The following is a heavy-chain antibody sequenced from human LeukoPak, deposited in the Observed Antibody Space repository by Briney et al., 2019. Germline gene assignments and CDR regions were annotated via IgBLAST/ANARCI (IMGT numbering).Heavy chain of an antibody. CDR3: ARGYYDSSGIDRGAFDI. J-gene: IGHJ3*02. D-gene: IGHD3-22*01. V-gene: IGHV3-11*04. CDR1: GFTFSDYY. CDR2: ISSSTITI. Sequence: PGGSLRLSCAASGFTFSDYYMSWFRQAPGKGLEWVSYISSSTITIYYADSVKGRFTISRDNAKNSLYLQMNSLRAEDTAVYYCARGYYDSSGIDRGAFDIWGQGTMVTVSS.